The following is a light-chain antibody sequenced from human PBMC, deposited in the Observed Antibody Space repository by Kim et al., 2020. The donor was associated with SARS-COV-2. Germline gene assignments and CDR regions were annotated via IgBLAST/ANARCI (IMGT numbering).Light chain of an antibody. CDR1: QSVSSNY. CDR2: GAS. Sequence: EIVLTQSPGTLSLSPGERATLSCRASQSVSSNYLAWYQQRPGQAPRLLVFGASNRATGIPDRFSGSGSGTDFILTINRLEPEDFAVYYCQQYGTSPYNFGQGTKLEI. J-gene: IGKJ2*01. CDR3: QQYGTSPYN. V-gene: IGKV3-20*01.